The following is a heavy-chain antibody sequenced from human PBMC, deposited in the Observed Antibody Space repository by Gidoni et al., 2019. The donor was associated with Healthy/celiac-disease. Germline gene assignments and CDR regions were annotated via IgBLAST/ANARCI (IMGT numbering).Heavy chain of an antibody. V-gene: IGHV4-59*01. CDR1: GGSISSYY. J-gene: IGHJ6*02. CDR2: IYYSRST. CDR3: ARGVDYYYYGMDV. Sequence: QVQLQESGPGLVKPSDPLSLTCTVSGGSISSYYWSWIRQPPGKGLEWIGYIYYSRSTNYNPSLKSRVTISVDTSKNQFSLKLSSVTAADTAVYYCARGVDYYYYGMDVWGQGTTVTVSS.